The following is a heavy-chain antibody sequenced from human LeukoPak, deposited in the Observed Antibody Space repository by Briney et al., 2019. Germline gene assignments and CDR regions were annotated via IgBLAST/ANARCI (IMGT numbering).Heavy chain of an antibody. CDR3: ARDKVLGTSVTTSGSLYI. D-gene: IGHD4-17*01. J-gene: IGHJ3*02. CDR2: IYHSGTT. V-gene: IGHV4-38-2*02. CDR1: GYSISRGYY. Sequence: SETLSLTCTVSGYSISRGYYWGWIRQSPGEGLEWSVSIYHSGTTYYNPSLKSRVTISVDTSENQFALKLTTVVAAETAVHYCARDKVLGTSVTTSGSLYIWGQGTMVTVSS.